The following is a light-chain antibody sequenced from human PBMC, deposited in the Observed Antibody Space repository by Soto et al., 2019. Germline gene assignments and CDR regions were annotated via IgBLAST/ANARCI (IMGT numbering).Light chain of an antibody. Sequence: DIVMTQSPDSLAVSLGDRATLNCNCSQSVLYSSNNKNYLNCYHQKPGKAPKLLIYAASSLESGVPSRFSGSGSGTDFTLTISSLQPEDVATYFCQQYDSYPITFGQGTRLEIK. CDR1: QSVLYSSNNKNY. CDR3: QQYDSYPIT. J-gene: IGKJ5*01. CDR2: AAS. V-gene: IGKV4-1*01.